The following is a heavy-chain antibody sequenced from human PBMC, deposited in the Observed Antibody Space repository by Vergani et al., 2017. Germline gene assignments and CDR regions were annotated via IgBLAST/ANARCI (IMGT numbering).Heavy chain of an antibody. D-gene: IGHD3-9*01. CDR2: IYYSGST. CDR3: ARGLRYFDWLLHNWFDP. CDR1: GGSISSGGYY. V-gene: IGHV4-31*03. Sequence: QVQLQESGPGLVKPSQTLSLTCTVSGGSISSGGYYWSWIRQHPGKGLEWIGYIYYSGSTYYNPSLKSRVTISVDTSKNQFSLKLSSVTAADTAVYYCARGLRYFDWLLHNWFDPWGQGTLVTVSS. J-gene: IGHJ5*02.